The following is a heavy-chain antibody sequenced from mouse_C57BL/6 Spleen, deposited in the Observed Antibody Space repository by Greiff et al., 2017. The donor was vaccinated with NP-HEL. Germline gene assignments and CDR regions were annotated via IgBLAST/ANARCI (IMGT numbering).Heavy chain of an antibody. V-gene: IGHV1-18*01. CDR3: ARKEGSGSPFDD. Sequence: VQLQQSGPELVKPGASVKIPCKASGYTFTDYNMDWVKQSHGKSLEWIGDIIPNNGGTIYNQKFKGKATLTVDKSSSTAYMELRSLTSEDTAVYYCARKEGSGSPFDDWGQGTTLTVSS. D-gene: IGHD3-2*02. J-gene: IGHJ2*01. CDR1: GYTFTDYN. CDR2: IIPNNGGT.